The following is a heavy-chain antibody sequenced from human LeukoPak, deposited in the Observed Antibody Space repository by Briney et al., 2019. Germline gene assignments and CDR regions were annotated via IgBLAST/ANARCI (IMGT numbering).Heavy chain of an antibody. Sequence: ASVKVSCKASGYTFTSYGISWVRQAPGQGLEWMGWISAYNGSTNYAQKLQGRVTMTTDTSTSTAYMELRSLRSDDTAVYYCATQTLTGDHYYYGMDVWGQGTTVTVSS. CDR2: ISAYNGST. V-gene: IGHV1-18*01. J-gene: IGHJ6*02. CDR1: GYTFTSYG. D-gene: IGHD7-27*01. CDR3: ATQTLTGDHYYYGMDV.